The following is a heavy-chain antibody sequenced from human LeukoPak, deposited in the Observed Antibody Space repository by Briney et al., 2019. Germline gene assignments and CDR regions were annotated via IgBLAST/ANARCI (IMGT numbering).Heavy chain of an antibody. CDR3: ARRVAGSYHDAFDI. Sequence: LKISCTGSGYSFTSYWIGWVRRMPGKGLEWMGIIYPGDSDTRYSPSFQGQVTISADKSISTAYLQWSSLRASDTAMYYCARRVAGSYHDAFDIWGQGTMVTVSS. J-gene: IGHJ3*02. CDR1: GYSFTSYW. D-gene: IGHD1-26*01. CDR2: IYPGDSDT. V-gene: IGHV5-51*01.